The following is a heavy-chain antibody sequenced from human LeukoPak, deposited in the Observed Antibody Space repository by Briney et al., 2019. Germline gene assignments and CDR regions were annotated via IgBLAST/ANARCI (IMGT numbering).Heavy chain of an antibody. CDR1: GGSISSGGYS. Sequence: SQTLSLTCAVSGGSISSGGYSWSWIRQPPGKGLEWIGYIYHSGGTYYNPSLKSRVTISVDRSKNQFSLKLSSVTAADTAVYYCASSSRTYCSGGSCYSLWYFDLWGRGTLVTVSS. CDR3: ASSSRTYCSGGSCYSLWYFDL. D-gene: IGHD2-15*01. J-gene: IGHJ2*01. CDR2: IYHSGGT. V-gene: IGHV4-30-2*01.